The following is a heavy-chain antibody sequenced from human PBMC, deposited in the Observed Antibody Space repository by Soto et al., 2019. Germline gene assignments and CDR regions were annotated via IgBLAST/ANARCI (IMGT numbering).Heavy chain of an antibody. CDR2: IYYSGST. V-gene: IGHV4-39*01. CDR1: GGSISSSSYY. CDR3: ARRGYYYYYGMDV. J-gene: IGHJ6*02. Sequence: SETLSLTCTVSGGSISSSSYYWGWIRQPPGKGLEWIGSIYYSGSTYYNPSLKSRVTISVDTSKNQFSLKLSSVTAADTAVYYCARRGYYYYYGMDVWGQGNPGHRLL.